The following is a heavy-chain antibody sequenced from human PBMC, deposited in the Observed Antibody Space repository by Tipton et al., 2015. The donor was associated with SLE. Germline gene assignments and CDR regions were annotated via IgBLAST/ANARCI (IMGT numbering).Heavy chain of an antibody. CDR3: ARDDSSSWNAPFDY. CDR1: GGTFSSYA. D-gene: IGHD6-13*01. CDR2: IIPFFTTA. J-gene: IGHJ4*02. V-gene: IGHV1-69*01. Sequence: QLVQSGAEVKKPGASVKVSCKTSGGTFSSYAISWVRQAPGQGLEWMGVIIPFFTTANYAPKFQGRVTITADESTSTVYMELSSLRSEDTAVYYCARDDSSSWNAPFDYWGQGTLVTVSS.